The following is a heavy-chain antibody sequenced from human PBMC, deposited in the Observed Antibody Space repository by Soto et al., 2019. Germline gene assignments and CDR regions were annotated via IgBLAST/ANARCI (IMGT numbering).Heavy chain of an antibody. CDR1: GGSMSSGTYY. CDR2: IYYSGTT. Sequence: QLQLQESGPGLVKPSETLSLTCAVSGGSMSSGTYYWGWIRQPPGKGLDWIGSIYYSGTTYYRPSLKGRVAISGDTSKNPFYLRLRSVTAADTAVYYCARGTYGDYSPYYYGMDVWGQGTTVTVPS. J-gene: IGHJ6*02. CDR3: ARGTYGDYSPYYYGMDV. D-gene: IGHD4-17*01. V-gene: IGHV4-39*02.